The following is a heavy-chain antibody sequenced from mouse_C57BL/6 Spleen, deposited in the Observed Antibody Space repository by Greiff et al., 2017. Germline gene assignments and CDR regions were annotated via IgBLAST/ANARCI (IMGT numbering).Heavy chain of an antibody. CDR2: IDPSDSYT. V-gene: IGHV1-59*01. J-gene: IGHJ4*01. Sequence: VQLQQPGAELVRPGTSVTLSCKASGYTFTSYWMPWVKQRPGQGLEWIGVIDPSDSYTNYNQKFKGKATLTVDTSASTAYMQLSRLTSEVSAVYYSAKSSYYAMDYWGQGTSVTVSS. CDR3: AKSSYYAMDY. CDR1: GYTFTSYW.